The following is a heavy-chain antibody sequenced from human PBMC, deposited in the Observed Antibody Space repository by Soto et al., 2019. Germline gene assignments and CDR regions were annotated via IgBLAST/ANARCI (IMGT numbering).Heavy chain of an antibody. CDR3: ASIVVVVAATPSVDY. CDR2: IYYSGST. Sequence: SETLSLTCTVSGGSISSSSYYWGWIRQPPGKGLEWIGSIYYSGSTYYNPSLKSQVTISVDTSKNQFSLKLSSVTAADTAVYYCASIVVVVAATPSVDYWGQGTLVTVSS. J-gene: IGHJ4*02. V-gene: IGHV4-39*01. D-gene: IGHD2-15*01. CDR1: GGSISSSSYY.